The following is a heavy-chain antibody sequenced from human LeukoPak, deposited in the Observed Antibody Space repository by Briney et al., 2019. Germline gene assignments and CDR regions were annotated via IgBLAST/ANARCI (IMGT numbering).Heavy chain of an antibody. D-gene: IGHD6-13*01. CDR3: ARGNSVGSSWYWGYYYYGMDV. CDR1: GYTFTSYY. Sequence: GASVKVSCTASGYTFTSYYMHWVRQAPGQGLEWMGIINPSGGSTSYAQKFQGRVTMTRNTSISTAYMELSSLRSEDTAVYYCARGNSVGSSWYWGYYYYGMDVWGQGTTVTVSS. CDR2: INPSGGST. V-gene: IGHV1-46*01. J-gene: IGHJ6*02.